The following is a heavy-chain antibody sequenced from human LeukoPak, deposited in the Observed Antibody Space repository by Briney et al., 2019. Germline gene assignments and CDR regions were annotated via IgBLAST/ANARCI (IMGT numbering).Heavy chain of an antibody. V-gene: IGHV4-59*01. CDR2: IYYSGST. D-gene: IGHD3-3*01. J-gene: IGHJ4*02. Sequence: SETLSLTCTVSGGSISSYYWSWIRQPPGKGLEWIGYIYYSGSTNYNPSLKSRVTISVDTSKNKFSRKLSSVTAADTAVYYCARDIVLRGYEFYGFDYWGQGTLVTVSS. CDR3: ARDIVLRGYEFYGFDY. CDR1: GGSISSYY.